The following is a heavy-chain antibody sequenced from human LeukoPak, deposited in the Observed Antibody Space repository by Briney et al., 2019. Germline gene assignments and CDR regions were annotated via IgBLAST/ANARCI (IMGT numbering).Heavy chain of an antibody. Sequence: GGSLRLSCAASGFISSDSWIHWVRQGPGGGLVWVSRLNPDETIINYADSVKGRFTISRDNAKNSVYLQMNSLRVDDTAVYYCVRNLGGPLGCWGRGTLVTVSS. D-gene: IGHD3-16*01. CDR1: GFISSDSW. CDR2: LNPDETII. CDR3: VRNLGGPLGC. J-gene: IGHJ4*02. V-gene: IGHV3-74*01.